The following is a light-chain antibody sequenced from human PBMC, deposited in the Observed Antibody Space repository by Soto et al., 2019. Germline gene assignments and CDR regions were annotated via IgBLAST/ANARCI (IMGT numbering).Light chain of an antibody. CDR1: QSVSSSY. CDR2: ATS. Sequence: EIVLTQSPGTLSLSPGESATLSCRAAQSVSSSYLAWYQQKPGQAPRLLIYATSSRATGIPDRFSGSGSGTDFTLTISRLEPEDCAVYYCQHYGRSGYTFGQGTKLEIK. CDR3: QHYGRSGYT. V-gene: IGKV3-20*01. J-gene: IGKJ2*01.